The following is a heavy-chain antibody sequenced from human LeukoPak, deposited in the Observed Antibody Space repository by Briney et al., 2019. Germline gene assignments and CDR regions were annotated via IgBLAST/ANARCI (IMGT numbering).Heavy chain of an antibody. CDR2: LYNTETT. J-gene: IGHJ4*02. Sequence: SETLSLTCTVSGGSISHYYWSWIRQPPGKGLEGIGSLYNTETTYYNPSLQSRVTISVDTSQNQLSLKLSSVTAADTAVYYCARHPTLTSGGNFDYWGQGTLVTVSS. CDR1: GGSISHYY. D-gene: IGHD1-14*01. CDR3: ARHPTLTSGGNFDY. V-gene: IGHV4-59*05.